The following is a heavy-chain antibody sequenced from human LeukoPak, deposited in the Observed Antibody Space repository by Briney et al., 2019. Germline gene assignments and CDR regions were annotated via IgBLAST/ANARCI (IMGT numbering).Heavy chain of an antibody. CDR3: TKDVTPGGADV. D-gene: IGHD2-15*01. J-gene: IGHJ6*02. V-gene: IGHV3-9*01. Sequence: GGSLRLSCAASGFTFDDYAMHWVRQGPGKGLEWVSGIYWSGSRIDYADSVKVRFTISRDNAKNSLYLQMNSLRAEDTALYYCTKDVTPGGADVWGRGTTVTVSS. CDR1: GFTFDDYA. CDR2: IYWSGSRI.